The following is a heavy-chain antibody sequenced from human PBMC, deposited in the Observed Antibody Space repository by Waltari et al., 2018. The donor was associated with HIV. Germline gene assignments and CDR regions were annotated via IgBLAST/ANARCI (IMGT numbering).Heavy chain of an antibody. J-gene: IGHJ4*02. D-gene: IGHD3-16*02. CDR3: ASAFIEYFDY. CDR2: IYHSGST. CDR1: GYSISSGYY. Sequence: QVQLQESGPGLVKTSETLSLTCAVSGYSISSGYYWGWIRQPPGKGLEWIGSIYHSGSTYYNPSLKSRVTISVDTSKNQFSLKLSSVTAADTAVYYCASAFIEYFDYWGQGTLVTVSS. V-gene: IGHV4-38-2*01.